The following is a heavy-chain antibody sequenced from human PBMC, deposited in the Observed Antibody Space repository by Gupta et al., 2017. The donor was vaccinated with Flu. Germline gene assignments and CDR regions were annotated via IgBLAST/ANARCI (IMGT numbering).Heavy chain of an antibody. CDR2: ISSSVMT. J-gene: IGHJ4*02. CDR3: ARGHWDN. V-gene: IGHV3-48*03. Sequence: CAASGFNCGSYEVGWVRQAPGRGLEWVSFISSSVMTYYTDPVRGRFTISRDNANNSLYLQMGSLRDEDTADYYCARGHWDNWGQGTLVTVSS. CDR1: GFNCGSYE.